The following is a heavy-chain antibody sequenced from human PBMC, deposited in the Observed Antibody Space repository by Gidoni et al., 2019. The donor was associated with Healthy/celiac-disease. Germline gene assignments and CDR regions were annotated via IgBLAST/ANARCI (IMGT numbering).Heavy chain of an antibody. CDR3: ARGQGDCTNGVCYSYYYYYYMDV. D-gene: IGHD2-8*01. J-gene: IGHJ6*03. V-gene: IGHV1-18*01. CDR2: ISAYNGNT. CDR1: GYTFTSYG. Sequence: QVPLVQSGAEVKKPGDSVKVSCKASGYTFTSYGISWVRHAPGQGLEWMGWISAYNGNTNYAQKLQGRVTMTTDTSTSTAYMELRSLRSDDTAVYYCARGQGDCTNGVCYSYYYYYYMDVWGKGTTVTVSS.